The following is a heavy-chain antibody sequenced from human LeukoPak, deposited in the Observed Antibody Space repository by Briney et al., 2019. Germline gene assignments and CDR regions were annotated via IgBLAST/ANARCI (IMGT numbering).Heavy chain of an antibody. V-gene: IGHV4-4*09. J-gene: IGHJ3*02. CDR1: GGSITSYY. Sequence: SETLSLTCTVSGGSITSYYWSWIRQPPGKGLEWIGYIYTSGSTNYNPSLKSRVTISVDTSKNQFSLKLSSVTAADTAVYYCARILAYCGGDCHDAFDIWGQGTMVTVSS. CDR3: ARILAYCGGDCHDAFDI. D-gene: IGHD2-21*02. CDR2: IYTSGST.